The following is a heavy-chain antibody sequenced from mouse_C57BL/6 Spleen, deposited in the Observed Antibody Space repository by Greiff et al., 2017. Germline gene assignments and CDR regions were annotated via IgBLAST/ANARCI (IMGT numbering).Heavy chain of an antibody. CDR2: LYPGSGSP. V-gene: IGHV1-55*01. CDR1: GYTFTSSW. D-gene: IGHD1-1*01. Sequence: VQLQPPGAELVKPGASVTMSCKASGYTFTSSWITWVKQRPGQGLEWIGDLYPGSGSPNYNEKFKSKATLTVDTSSSPASMHLSSLTSEDSAVYYGVRSPITTVVENWYFDVWGTGATVTVSS. CDR3: VRSPITTVVENWYFDV. J-gene: IGHJ1*03.